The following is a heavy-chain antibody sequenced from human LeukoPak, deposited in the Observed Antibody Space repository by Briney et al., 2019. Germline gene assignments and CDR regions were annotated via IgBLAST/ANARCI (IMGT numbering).Heavy chain of an antibody. D-gene: IGHD2-2*02. Sequence: GGSLRLSCAASGFTVSSNYMSWVRQAPGKGLEWVSVIYSGASTYYADSVKGRFTISRDNSKNTLYLQMNSLRAEDTAVYYCARGRRYCSSTSCYIDYYYYMDVWGKGTTVTVSS. CDR3: ARGRRYCSSTSCYIDYYYYMDV. CDR1: GFTVSSNY. V-gene: IGHV3-53*01. J-gene: IGHJ6*03. CDR2: IYSGAST.